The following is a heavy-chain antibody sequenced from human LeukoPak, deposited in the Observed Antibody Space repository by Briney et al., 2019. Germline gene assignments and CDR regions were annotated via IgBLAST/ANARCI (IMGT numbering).Heavy chain of an antibody. CDR2: IKSKTDGGTT. CDR3: TTYYYDSSGYYLHDY. Sequence: GGSLRLSWAASGFTFSNAWMSWVRQAPGKGLEWVGRIKSKTDGGTTDYAAPVKGRFTISRDDSKNTLYLQMNSLKTEDTAVYYCTTYYYDSSGYYLHDYWGQGTLVTVSS. CDR1: GFTFSNAW. V-gene: IGHV3-15*01. J-gene: IGHJ4*02. D-gene: IGHD3-22*01.